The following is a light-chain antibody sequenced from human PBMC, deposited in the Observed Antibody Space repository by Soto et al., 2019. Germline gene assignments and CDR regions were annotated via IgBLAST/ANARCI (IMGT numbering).Light chain of an antibody. CDR2: GAS. CDR1: QSVSSTY. J-gene: IGKJ1*01. CDR3: HQYGSSPRT. V-gene: IGKV3-20*01. Sequence: EIVLTQSPGTLSLSPGERATLSCRAGQSVSSTYLAWYQQKPGQAPRLLIYGASSRATGIPDRFSGSGSGTDFILTISRLEPEDFAVYYCHQYGSSPRTFGQGTKVEIK.